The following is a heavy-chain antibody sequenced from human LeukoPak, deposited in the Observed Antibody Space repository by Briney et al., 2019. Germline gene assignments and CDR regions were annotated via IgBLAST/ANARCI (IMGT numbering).Heavy chain of an antibody. V-gene: IGHV4-59*01. Sequence: SETLSLTCTVSGGSISSYYWSWIRQPPGKGLEWIGYIYYSGYTNYNPSLKSRVTISVDTSKNQFSLRLSSVTAADTAVYYCARVTGYVMEDYFDYWGQGALVTVSS. D-gene: IGHD6-13*01. CDR3: ARVTGYVMEDYFDY. J-gene: IGHJ4*02. CDR2: IYYSGYT. CDR1: GGSISSYY.